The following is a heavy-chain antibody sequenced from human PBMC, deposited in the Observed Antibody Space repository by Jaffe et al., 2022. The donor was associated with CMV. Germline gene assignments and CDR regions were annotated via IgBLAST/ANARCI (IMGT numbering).Heavy chain of an antibody. J-gene: IGHJ3*02. CDR1: GFSLSTSGMC. D-gene: IGHD3-16*01. CDR2: IDWDDDK. Sequence: QVTLRESGPALVKPTQTLTLTCTFSGFSLSTSGMCVSWIRQPPGKALEWLARIDWDDDKYYSTSLKTRLTISKDTSKNQVVLTMTNMDPVDTATYYCARSNSFDYDYVWGSWHPYAFDIWGQGTMVTVSS. V-gene: IGHV2-70*15. CDR3: ARSNSFDYDYVWGSWHPYAFDI.